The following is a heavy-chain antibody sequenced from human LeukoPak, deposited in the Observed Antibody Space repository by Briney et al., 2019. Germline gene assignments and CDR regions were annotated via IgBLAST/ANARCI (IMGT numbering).Heavy chain of an antibody. J-gene: IGHJ4*02. CDR2: ISNSGSDI. D-gene: IGHD3-16*01. CDR1: GFTFSDYE. CDR3: ARGNYDYGWGNFRKGSFDN. V-gene: IGHV3-11*01. Sequence: MTGGPLRLSCAASGFTFSDYEMGWSRQAPGKGLEWVSYISNSGSDIYDAESVKGRFTISRDNAENSVYLQMTSLRADDTAVYYCARGNYDYGWGNFRKGSFDNWGQGSLVTVSS.